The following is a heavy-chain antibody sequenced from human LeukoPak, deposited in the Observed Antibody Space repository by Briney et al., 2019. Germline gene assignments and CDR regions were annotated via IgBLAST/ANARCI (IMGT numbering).Heavy chain of an antibody. CDR3: ARGFRGYSYGTGNADY. Sequence: SETLSLTCAVYGGSFSGYYWSWIRQPPGKGLEWIGEINHSGNTNYNPSLKSRLTISIDKSKNQFSLKVSSVTAADTAVYYCARGFRGYSYGTGNADYWGQGTLVTVSS. CDR2: INHSGNT. J-gene: IGHJ4*02. V-gene: IGHV4-34*01. CDR1: GGSFSGYY. D-gene: IGHD5-18*01.